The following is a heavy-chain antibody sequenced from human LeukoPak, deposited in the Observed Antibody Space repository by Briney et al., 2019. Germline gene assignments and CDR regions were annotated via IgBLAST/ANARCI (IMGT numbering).Heavy chain of an antibody. CDR1: GYTFTGYH. Sequence: GASVKVSCKASGYTFTGYHMYWVRQAPGQGLEWMGWINPKSGGTNYAQKFQGRVTMTRDTSISTAYMELSRLRSDDTAVYYCARDFLHVYHYDSSGYVRGAFDIWGQGTKVTVSS. V-gene: IGHV1-2*02. CDR2: INPKSGGT. CDR3: ARDFLHVYHYDSSGYVRGAFDI. D-gene: IGHD3-22*01. J-gene: IGHJ3*02.